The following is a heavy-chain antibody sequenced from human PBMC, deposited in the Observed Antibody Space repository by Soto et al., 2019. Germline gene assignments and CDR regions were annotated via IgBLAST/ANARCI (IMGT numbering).Heavy chain of an antibody. J-gene: IGHJ3*02. D-gene: IGHD3-3*01. Sequence: GGSLRLSCAASRFPFSSYAMSWVRQAPGKRLEWISAISGSGGRAYYAGSVEGRFTISRDNSKNTLYLQMNSLRAEDTAVYYCAKDWGDPFLGSGSELLDAFDIWGQGTVVTVSS. CDR3: AKDWGDPFLGSGSELLDAFDI. CDR1: RFPFSSYA. V-gene: IGHV3-23*01. CDR2: ISGSGGRA.